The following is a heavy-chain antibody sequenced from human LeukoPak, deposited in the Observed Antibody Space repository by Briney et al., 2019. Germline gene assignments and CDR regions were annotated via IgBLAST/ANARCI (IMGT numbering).Heavy chain of an antibody. V-gene: IGHV3-21*01. D-gene: IGHD3/OR15-3a*01. CDR2: ISSSSSYI. Sequence: PGGFLRLSCAASGFTFSSYSMNWVRQAPGKGLEWVSSISSSSSYIYYADSVKGRFTVSRDNAKNSLYLQMNSLRAEDTAVYYCARVEDWLFDYWGQGTLVTVSS. CDR1: GFTFSSYS. J-gene: IGHJ4*02. CDR3: ARVEDWLFDY.